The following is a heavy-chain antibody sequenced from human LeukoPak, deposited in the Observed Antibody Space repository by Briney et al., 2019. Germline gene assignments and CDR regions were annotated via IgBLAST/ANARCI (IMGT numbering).Heavy chain of an antibody. CDR1: GFTFSSYW. CDR3: ARSKYNYGNIFDY. J-gene: IGHJ4*02. V-gene: IGHV3-7*01. Sequence: GGSLRLSCAASGFTFSSYWMSWVRQAPGKGLEWVANIKQDGSEKYYVDSVKGRFTISRDNAKNSLYLQMNSLRAEDTAVYYCARSKYNYGNIFDYWGQGTLVTVSS. CDR2: IKQDGSEK. D-gene: IGHD5-18*01.